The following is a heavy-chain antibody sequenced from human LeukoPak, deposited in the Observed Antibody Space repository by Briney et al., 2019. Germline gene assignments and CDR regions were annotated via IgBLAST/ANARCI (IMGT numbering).Heavy chain of an antibody. Sequence: SETLSLTCTVSGGSLSSYYWSWIRQPPGKGLEWIGYIYYSGGTNYNPSLKSRVTISVDTSKNQCSLKLSSVTAADTAVYYCARCGPRYISDYWGQGTLVTVSS. D-gene: IGHD1-1*01. V-gene: IGHV4-59*01. J-gene: IGHJ4*02. CDR2: IYYSGGT. CDR3: ARCGPRYISDY. CDR1: GGSLSSYY.